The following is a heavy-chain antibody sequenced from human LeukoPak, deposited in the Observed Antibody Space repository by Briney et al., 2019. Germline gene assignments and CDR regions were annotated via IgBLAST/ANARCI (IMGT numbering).Heavy chain of an antibody. D-gene: IGHD2-2*01. V-gene: IGHV4-34*01. CDR1: GGSFSGYY. Sequence: SETLSLTCAVYGGSFSGYYWSWIRQPPGKGLEWIGEINHSGSTNYNPSLKSRVTISVDTSKNQFSLKLSSVTAADTAVYYCARKKTEDCSSTSCRSDFDYWGQGTLATVSS. CDR3: ARKKTEDCSSTSCRSDFDY. CDR2: INHSGST. J-gene: IGHJ4*02.